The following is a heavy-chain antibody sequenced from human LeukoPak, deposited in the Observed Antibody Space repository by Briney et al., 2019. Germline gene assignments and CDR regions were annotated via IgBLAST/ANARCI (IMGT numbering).Heavy chain of an antibody. J-gene: IGHJ4*02. Sequence: ASVKVSCKASGYTFTSYGINWVRQATGQGLEWMGWMNPNSGNTGYAQKFQGRVTMTRNTSISTAYMELSSLRSEDTAVYYCARSRRGGSKYYFDYWGQGTLVTVSS. CDR1: GYTFTSYG. V-gene: IGHV1-8*01. D-gene: IGHD1-26*01. CDR2: MNPNSGNT. CDR3: ARSRRGGSKYYFDY.